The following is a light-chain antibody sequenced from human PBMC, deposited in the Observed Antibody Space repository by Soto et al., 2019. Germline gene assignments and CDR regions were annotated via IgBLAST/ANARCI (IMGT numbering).Light chain of an antibody. Sequence: QSVLTQAPSVSAVPRQRVTISCSGSSSNIGNNAVNWYQQLPGKTPKLLIYYDDLLPSGVSDRFSGSRSGTSASLAVSGLQAEDEADYYCSSFAGNNNLVFGGGTKLTVL. CDR2: YDD. V-gene: IGLV1-36*01. CDR3: SSFAGNNNLV. CDR1: SSNIGNNA. J-gene: IGLJ2*01.